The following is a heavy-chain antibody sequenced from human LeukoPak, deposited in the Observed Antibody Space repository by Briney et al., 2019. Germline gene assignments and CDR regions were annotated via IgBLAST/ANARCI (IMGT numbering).Heavy chain of an antibody. V-gene: IGHV4-59*01. CDR3: ARDAPVRYSGSYFDY. CDR2: IYYSGST. CDR1: GGSISSYC. J-gene: IGHJ4*02. Sequence: SETLSLTCTVSGGSISSYCWSWIRQPPGKGLEWIGYIYYSGSTNYNPSLKSRVTISVDTSKNQFSLKLSSVTAADTAVYYCARDAPVRYSGSYFDYWGQGTLVTVSS. D-gene: IGHD1-26*01.